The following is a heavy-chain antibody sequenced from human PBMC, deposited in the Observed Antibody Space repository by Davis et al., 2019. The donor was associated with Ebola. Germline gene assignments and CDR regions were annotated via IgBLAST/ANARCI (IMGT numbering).Heavy chain of an antibody. V-gene: IGHV3-30*04. Sequence: PGGSLRLSCAASGFTFSSYAMHWVRQAPGKGLEWVAVISYDGSNKYYADSVKGRFTISRDNSKNTLYLQMNSLRAEDTAVYYCARDSSSSQYFDYWGQGTLVTVSS. D-gene: IGHD6-6*01. CDR1: GFTFSSYA. CDR3: ARDSSSSQYFDY. J-gene: IGHJ4*02. CDR2: ISYDGSNK.